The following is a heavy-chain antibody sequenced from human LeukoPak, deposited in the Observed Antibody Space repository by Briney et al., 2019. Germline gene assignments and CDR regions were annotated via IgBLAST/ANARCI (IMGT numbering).Heavy chain of an antibody. CDR1: GYTFCSYS. D-gene: IGHD2-15*01. CDR2: ISSSSSYI. J-gene: IGHJ6*03. V-gene: IGHV3-21*01. Sequence: PGGSLRLSCAASGYTFCSYSMNWVRQATGKGLVWVSSISSSSSYIYYADSVKGRFTISRDNAKNSLYLQMNSLRAEDTAVYDCARSHYIVVVVAAPYYYYMDVWGKGTTVTVSS. CDR3: ARSHYIVVVVAAPYYYYMDV.